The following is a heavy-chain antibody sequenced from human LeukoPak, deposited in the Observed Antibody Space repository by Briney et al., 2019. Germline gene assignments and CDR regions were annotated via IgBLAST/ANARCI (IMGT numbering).Heavy chain of an antibody. CDR3: ARRAVRGGYGSSWFDY. J-gene: IGHJ4*02. D-gene: IGHD3-10*01. Sequence: AGGSLRLSCAASGFTFSSYGMHWVRQAPGKGLEWVAVKSYDGSNKYYADSVKGRFTISRDNSKNTLYLQMNSLRAEDTAVYYCARRAVRGGYGSSWFDYWGQGTLVTVSS. CDR2: KSYDGSNK. V-gene: IGHV3-30*19. CDR1: GFTFSSYG.